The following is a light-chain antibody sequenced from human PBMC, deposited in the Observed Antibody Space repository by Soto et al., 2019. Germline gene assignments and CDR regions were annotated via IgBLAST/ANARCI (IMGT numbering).Light chain of an antibody. Sequence: EIVMTQSPVTLSVSPGERATLSCRASQSVSNHLAWYQQKPGQAPRLLIYGASTRAIGIPARFSGSGSGIEFTLTISSLQSEDFAVYYCQQYNNWPPRTFGQGTKLEIK. CDR2: GAS. CDR3: QQYNNWPPRT. V-gene: IGKV3-15*01. CDR1: QSVSNH. J-gene: IGKJ2*01.